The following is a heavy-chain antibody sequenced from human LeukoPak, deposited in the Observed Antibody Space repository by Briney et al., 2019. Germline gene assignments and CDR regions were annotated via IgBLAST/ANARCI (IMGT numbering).Heavy chain of an antibody. Sequence: PGGSLRLSCAASGFTVSSNYMSWVRQAPGKGLEWVSVIYSGGSTYYADSVKGRFTISRDNSKNMLYLQMNSLRAEDTAVYYCARVHADRGGSLYFDYWGQGTLVTVSS. CDR3: ARVHADRGGSLYFDY. V-gene: IGHV3-53*01. CDR2: IYSGGST. D-gene: IGHD3-10*01. CDR1: GFTVSSNY. J-gene: IGHJ4*02.